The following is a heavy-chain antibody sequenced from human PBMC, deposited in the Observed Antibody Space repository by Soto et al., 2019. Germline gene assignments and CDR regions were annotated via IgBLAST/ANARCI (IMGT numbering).Heavy chain of an antibody. Sequence: GGSLRLSCAASGFTFSSYGMHWVRQAPGKGLEWVAVISYDGSNKYYADSVKGRFTISRDNSKNTLYLQMNSLRAEDTAVYYCANCRADYYYYMDVWGKGTTVTVSS. CDR1: GFTFSSYG. CDR3: ANCRADYYYYMDV. V-gene: IGHV3-30*18. CDR2: ISYDGSNK. J-gene: IGHJ6*03.